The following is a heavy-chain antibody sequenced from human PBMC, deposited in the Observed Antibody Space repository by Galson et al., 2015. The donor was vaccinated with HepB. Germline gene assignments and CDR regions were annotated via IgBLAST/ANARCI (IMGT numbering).Heavy chain of an antibody. CDR1: GYTFTNYG. CDR3: ARDLHTVAPYGGF. Sequence: SVKVSCKASGYTFTNYGIRWVRLAPGQGLEWMGWISAYNGDTNYAQKLQGRVTMTTDTSTSTAYMELRSLTYDDTAVYYCARDLHTVAPYGGFWGHGSLVTVSS. CDR2: ISAYNGDT. V-gene: IGHV1-18*01. J-gene: IGHJ4*01. D-gene: IGHD4-11*01.